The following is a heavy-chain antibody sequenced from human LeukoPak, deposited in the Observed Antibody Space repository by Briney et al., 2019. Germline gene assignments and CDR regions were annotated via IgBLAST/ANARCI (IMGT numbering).Heavy chain of an antibody. V-gene: IGHV3-30*04. D-gene: IGHD2-2*01. CDR2: ISYDGSNK. Sequence: GGSLRLSCVASGFTFSSYAMHWVRQAPGKGLEGVAVISYDGSNKYYVASVKGRFTIPRHNSKPALHLQVNSLTAEHTPVSYRPRDFALWTAQLLRADNYWYFDLWGRGTLVTVSS. CDR3: PRDFALWTAQLLRADNYWYFDL. CDR1: GFTFSSYA. J-gene: IGHJ2*01.